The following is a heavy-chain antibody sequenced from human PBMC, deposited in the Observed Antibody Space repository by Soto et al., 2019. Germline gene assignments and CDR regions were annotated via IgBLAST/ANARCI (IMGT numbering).Heavy chain of an antibody. CDR1: GYTFTSYY. CDR3: ARMMGYLLGVDHYYDGMDV. CDR2: INPAAGDT. D-gene: IGHD3-16*01. Sequence: QVQLVQSGAEVKKPGASVRISCKAHGYTFTSYYMNWVRQAPGQGLEWMGVINPAAGDTTYAEKFECRVTMTRDTSTRTVYMDLNSLRSDDTAVYYCARMMGYLLGVDHYYDGMDVWGQGTTVTISS. J-gene: IGHJ6*02. V-gene: IGHV1-46*01.